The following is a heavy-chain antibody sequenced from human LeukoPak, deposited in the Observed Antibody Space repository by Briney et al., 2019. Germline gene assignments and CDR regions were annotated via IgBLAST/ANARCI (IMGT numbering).Heavy chain of an antibody. D-gene: IGHD2/OR15-2a*01. CDR3: AKDNPIEQVPGLGPGS. CDR2: IQYDGSIK. J-gene: IGHJ5*02. CDR1: GFTFRGHG. V-gene: IGHV3-30*02. Sequence: PGGSLSLSCVAPGFTFRGHGMHGVRQAPATGLQGVTFIQYDGSIKFYADSVKGRFTISRDNSKNTLYLQMNSLSTEDTAVYYCAKDNPIEQVPGLGPGSWGQGTLVTVSS.